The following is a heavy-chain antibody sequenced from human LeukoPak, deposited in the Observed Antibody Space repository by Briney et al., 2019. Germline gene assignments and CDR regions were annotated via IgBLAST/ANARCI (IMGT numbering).Heavy chain of an antibody. CDR3: ARDSGSYYESTISDY. CDR1: GYTFTSYG. CDR2: ISAYNGNT. D-gene: IGHD1-26*01. J-gene: IGHJ4*02. V-gene: IGHV1-18*01. Sequence: ASVKVSCKASGYTFTSYGISWVRQAPGQGLEWMGWISAYNGNTNYAQKHQGRVTMTTDTSTSTAYMELRSLRSDDTAVYYCARDSGSYYESTISDYWGQGTLVTVSS.